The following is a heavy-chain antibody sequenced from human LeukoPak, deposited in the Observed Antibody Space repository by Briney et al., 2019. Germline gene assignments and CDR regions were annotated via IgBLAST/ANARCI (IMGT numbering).Heavy chain of an antibody. J-gene: IGHJ3*02. CDR1: GGSISSGGYY. CDR3: ARQIPYSGSYRVAFDI. CDR2: IYYSGST. V-gene: IGHV4-61*08. Sequence: PSETLSLTCTVSGGSISSGGYYWSWIRQHPGKGLEWIGYIYYSGSTNYNPSLKSRVTISVDTSKNQFSLKLSSVTAADTAVYYCARQIPYSGSYRVAFDIWGQGTMVTVSS. D-gene: IGHD1-26*01.